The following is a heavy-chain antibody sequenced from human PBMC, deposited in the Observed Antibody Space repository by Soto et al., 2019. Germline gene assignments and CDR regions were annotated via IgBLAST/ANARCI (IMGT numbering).Heavy chain of an antibody. J-gene: IGHJ6*02. CDR1: GYTFTSYA. CDR3: ASAYDYDCRGYSRLYYYYGIDV. CDR2: INAGNGNT. V-gene: IGHV1-3*01. D-gene: IGHD3-22*01. Sequence: QVQLVQSGAEVKKPGASVKVSCKASGYTFTSYAMHWVRQAPGQRLEWMGWINAGNGNTKYSQKFQGRVTITRDTSASTTYKDLSRLRLKDTGVYDCASAYDYDCRGYSRLYYYYGIDVWGQGTTVTVSS.